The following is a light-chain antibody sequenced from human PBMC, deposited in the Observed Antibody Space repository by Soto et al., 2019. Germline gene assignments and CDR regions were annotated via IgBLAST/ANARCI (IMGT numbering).Light chain of an antibody. CDR3: QQANSFPHT. V-gene: IGKV1-33*01. J-gene: IGKJ5*01. CDR1: QGISNY. CDR2: DAS. Sequence: DIQMTQSPSSLSASVGDRVTITCQASQGISNYLNWYQQKLGKAPKLLIYDASNLETGVPSRFSGSGSGTDFTLTISSLQPEDFATYYCQQANSFPHTFGQGTRLEIK.